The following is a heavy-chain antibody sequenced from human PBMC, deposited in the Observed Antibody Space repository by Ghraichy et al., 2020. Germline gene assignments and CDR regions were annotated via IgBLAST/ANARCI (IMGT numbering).Heavy chain of an antibody. CDR3: ARENPFDILTGYYRGHWFDP. D-gene: IGHD3-9*01. V-gene: IGHV1-8*01. CDR1: GYTFTSYD. CDR2: MNPNSGNT. Sequence: ASVKVSCKASGYTFTSYDINWVRQATGQGLEWMGWMNPNSGNTGYAQKFQGRVTMTRNTSISTAYMELSSLRSEDTVVYYCARENPFDILTGYYRGHWFDPWGQGTLVTVSS. J-gene: IGHJ5*02.